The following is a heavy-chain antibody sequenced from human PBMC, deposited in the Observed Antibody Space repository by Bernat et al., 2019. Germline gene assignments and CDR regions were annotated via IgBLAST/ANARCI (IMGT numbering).Heavy chain of an antibody. CDR2: IYHSGST. J-gene: IGHJ4*02. Sequence: QVQLQESGPGLVKPSETLSLTCAVSGGSISSGGYSWSWIRQPPGKGLEWIGYIYHSGSTYYNPSLKSRVTISVDRSKNQFSLKLSSVTAADTAVYYCARGSEGYYDSSGYYVDYWGQGTLVTVSS. CDR3: ARGSEGYYDSSGYYVDY. V-gene: IGHV4-30-2*01. CDR1: GGSISSGGYS. D-gene: IGHD3-22*01.